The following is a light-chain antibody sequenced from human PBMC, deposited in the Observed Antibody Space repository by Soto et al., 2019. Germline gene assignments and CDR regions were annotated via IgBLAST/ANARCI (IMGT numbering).Light chain of an antibody. Sequence: DVQMTQSPSAVSASVGDRVTITCRASQSISSWLAWYQQKPGKAPKLLIYDASSLESGVPSRFSGSGSATEFTLTISSLQPDDFATYYCQQYNNYWTFGQGPMWIS. V-gene: IGKV1-5*01. CDR1: QSISSW. CDR2: DAS. CDR3: QQYNNYWT. J-gene: IGKJ1*01.